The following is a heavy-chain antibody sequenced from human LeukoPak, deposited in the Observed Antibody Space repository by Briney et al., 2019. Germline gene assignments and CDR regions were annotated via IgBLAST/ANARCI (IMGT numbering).Heavy chain of an antibody. V-gene: IGHV3-23*01. Sequence: GGSLRLSCAASGFTFSSYGMSWVRQAPGKGLEWVSAISGSGGSTYYADSVKGRFTISRDNSKNTLYLQMNSLRAEDTAVYYCAKLYSSSWSRPLDYWGRGTLVTVSS. CDR1: GFTFSSYG. CDR2: ISGSGGST. CDR3: AKLYSSSWSRPLDY. D-gene: IGHD6-13*01. J-gene: IGHJ4*02.